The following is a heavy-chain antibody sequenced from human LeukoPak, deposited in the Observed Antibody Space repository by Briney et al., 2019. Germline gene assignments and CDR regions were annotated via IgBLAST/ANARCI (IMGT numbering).Heavy chain of an antibody. CDR1: GFTFSNYW. Sequence: GGSLRLSCAASGFTFSNYWMHWVRQAPGKGLEWVSYISSSGSTIYYADSGKGRFTISRDNAKHSLYLQMNSLRAEDTAVYYCARGGIYSAYGFDYWGQGTLVTVSS. CDR3: ARGGIYSAYGFDY. V-gene: IGHV3-48*04. J-gene: IGHJ4*02. CDR2: ISSSGSTI. D-gene: IGHD5-12*01.